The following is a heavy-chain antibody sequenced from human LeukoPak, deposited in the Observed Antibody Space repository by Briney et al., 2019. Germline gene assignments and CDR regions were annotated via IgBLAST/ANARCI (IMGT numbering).Heavy chain of an antibody. J-gene: IGHJ4*02. CDR2: IKQDGSNK. CDR3: AHTGLFLSAFDY. V-gene: IGHV3-7*03. Sequence: GGSLRLSCAASGFTFSSYWMSWVRQAPGKGLEWVSNIKQDGSNKYYADSVKGRFTISRDNSKDTLYLQMNSLRAEDTAVYYCAHTGLFLSAFDYWGQGTLVTVSS. CDR1: GFTFSSYW. D-gene: IGHD3-22*01.